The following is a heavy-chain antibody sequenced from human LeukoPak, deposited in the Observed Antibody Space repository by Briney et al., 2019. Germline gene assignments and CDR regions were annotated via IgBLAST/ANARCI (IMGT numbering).Heavy chain of an antibody. CDR3: ARMDTAMDNAFDI. CDR1: GYTFTGYY. D-gene: IGHD5-18*01. V-gene: IGHV1-2*02. CDR2: INPNSGGT. J-gene: IGHJ3*02. Sequence: ASVRASCKASGYTFTGYYMHWVRQAPGQGLEWMGWINPNSGGTNYAQKFQGRVTMTTDTSTSTAYMELRSLRSDDTAVYYCARMDTAMDNAFDIWGQGTMVTVSS.